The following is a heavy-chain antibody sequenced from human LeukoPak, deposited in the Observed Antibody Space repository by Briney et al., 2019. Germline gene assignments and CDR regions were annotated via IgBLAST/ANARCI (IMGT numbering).Heavy chain of an antibody. D-gene: IGHD3-22*01. CDR3: ARDPYDSSGRHAFDI. J-gene: IGHJ3*02. V-gene: IGHV1-18*01. CDR2: ISAYNGNT. CDR1: GYTFTSYG. Sequence: ASVKVSCKASGYTFTSYGISWVRQAPGQGLEWMGWISAYNGNTNYAQKLQGRVTMTRDMSTSTVYMELSSLRSEDTAVYYCARDPYDSSGRHAFDIWGQGTMVTVSS.